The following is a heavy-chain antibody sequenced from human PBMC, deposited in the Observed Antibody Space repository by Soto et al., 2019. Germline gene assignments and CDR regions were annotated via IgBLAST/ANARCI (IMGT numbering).Heavy chain of an antibody. CDR2: ISPTSSYT. Sequence: GGSLRISCEASGFTFSDYYMRWIRQAPGKGLEWVSYISPTSSYTDYVDSVKGRFTISRDDAKNSLYLDMNSLGIEDTAVYYCARGSRAPKTTYYYASRAFGYWGQGTLVTVSS. J-gene: IGHJ4*02. CDR3: ARGSRAPKTTYYYASRAFGY. D-gene: IGHD3-10*01. V-gene: IGHV3-11*06. CDR1: GFTFSDYY.